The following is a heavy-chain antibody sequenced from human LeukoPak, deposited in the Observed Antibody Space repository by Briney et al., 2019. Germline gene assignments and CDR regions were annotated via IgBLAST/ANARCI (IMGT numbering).Heavy chain of an antibody. CDR1: GGSITSYY. V-gene: IGHV4-4*09. Sequence: SETLSLTCTVSGGSITSYYWSWIRQPPGKGLEWIGYIYTSGSTNYNPSLKSRVTISVDTSKNQFSLKLSSVTAADTAVYYCARSGYSSGWYYFDYWGQGTLVTVSS. CDR3: ARSGYSSGWYYFDY. D-gene: IGHD6-19*01. CDR2: IYTSGST. J-gene: IGHJ4*02.